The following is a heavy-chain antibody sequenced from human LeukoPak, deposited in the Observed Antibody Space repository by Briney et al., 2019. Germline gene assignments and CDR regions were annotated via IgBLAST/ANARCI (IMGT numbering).Heavy chain of an antibody. CDR2: ISYDGTNK. J-gene: IGHJ4*02. CDR3: ARGFVLGAAKNYFDY. D-gene: IGHD2-21*02. Sequence: PGGSLRLSCAASGFTFSNYAMHWVRQAPGNGLEWVALISYDGTNKYYADSVKGRFTISRDNSKNTLSLRMNSLRAEDTALYYCARGFVLGAAKNYFDYWGQGALVTVSS. V-gene: IGHV3-30-3*01. CDR1: GFTFSNYA.